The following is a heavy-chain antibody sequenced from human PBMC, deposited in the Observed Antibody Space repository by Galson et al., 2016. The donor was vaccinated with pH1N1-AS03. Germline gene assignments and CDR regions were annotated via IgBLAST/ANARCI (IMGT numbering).Heavy chain of an antibody. CDR1: EFTFSSYA. Sequence: SLRLSCAVSEFTFSSYAMSWVRQAPGKGLEWVSAITSGGSTYYADSVKGRFTISRDNSKNTLYLQMDSLRAEDTAVYYCAKNNWNDKTPFDYWGQGTLVTVSS. J-gene: IGHJ4*02. CDR2: ITSGGST. CDR3: AKNNWNDKTPFDY. D-gene: IGHD1-1*01. V-gene: IGHV3-23*01.